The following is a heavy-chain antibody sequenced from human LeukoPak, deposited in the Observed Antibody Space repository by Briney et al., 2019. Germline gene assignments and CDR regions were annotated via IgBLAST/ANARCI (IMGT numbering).Heavy chain of an antibody. CDR1: GYSFTNYW. D-gene: IGHD5-18*01. Sequence: GESLKISCKGSGYSFTNYWIGWVRQLPGKGLECMGIIYPDDSDTRYSPSFQGQVTISADKSISTAYLQWSSLKASDTAMYYCAKHERAYSYSENNFYYYMDVWGKGTTVTVSS. CDR2: IYPDDSDT. V-gene: IGHV5-51*01. CDR3: AKHERAYSYSENNFYYYMDV. J-gene: IGHJ6*03.